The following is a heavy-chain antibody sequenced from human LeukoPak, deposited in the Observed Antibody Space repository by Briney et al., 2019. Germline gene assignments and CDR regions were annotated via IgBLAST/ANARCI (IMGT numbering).Heavy chain of an antibody. CDR1: GYTFTGYY. CDR2: INPNSGGT. D-gene: IGHD1-26*01. Sequence: ASVKVPCKASGYTFTGYYMHWVRQAPGQGLEWMGWINPNSGGTNYAQKFQGRVTMTRDTSISTAYMELSRLRSDDTAVYYCARSMASGSYYNDYWGQGTLVTVSS. V-gene: IGHV1-2*02. CDR3: ARSMASGSYYNDY. J-gene: IGHJ4*02.